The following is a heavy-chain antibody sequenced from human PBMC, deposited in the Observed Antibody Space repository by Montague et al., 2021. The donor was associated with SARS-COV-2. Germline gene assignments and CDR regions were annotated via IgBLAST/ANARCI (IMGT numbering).Heavy chain of an antibody. CDR2: ISSSTSII. V-gene: IGHV3-48*04. CDR1: GFTFSSYS. D-gene: IGHD6-6*01. CDR3: AKDLVLWAARPDGLDV. J-gene: IGHJ3*01. Sequence: SLRLSCAASGFTFSSYSVNWVCQAPGKGLEWVSYISSSTSIIYYADSVKGRFTISRDNARNSLYLQMNSLRVDDTAVYYCAKDLVLWAARPDGLDVWGQGTVVTVSS.